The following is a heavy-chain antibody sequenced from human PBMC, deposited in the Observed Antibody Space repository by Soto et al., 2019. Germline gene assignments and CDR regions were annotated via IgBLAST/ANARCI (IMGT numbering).Heavy chain of an antibody. CDR2: IHSGGNT. CDR1: GFSISINY. V-gene: IGHV3-53*02. CDR3: ASIAVAEGFDP. J-gene: IGHJ5*02. Sequence: EVQLVETGGGLIQPWGSLRLSCAASGFSISINYMSWVRQAPGKGLEWVSIIHSGGNTDYADSVKGRFTVSRDNSKNTVYLQMNSLRAEDTAIYYCASIAVAEGFDPWGQGTLVTVSS. D-gene: IGHD6-19*01.